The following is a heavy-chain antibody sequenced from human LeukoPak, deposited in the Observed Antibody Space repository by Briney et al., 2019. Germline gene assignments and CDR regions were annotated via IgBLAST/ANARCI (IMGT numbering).Heavy chain of an antibody. J-gene: IGHJ6*02. V-gene: IGHV3-66*01. CDR3: ARDWLVVVDGTGHYYGMDV. CDR1: GFTVSSNY. D-gene: IGHD2-15*01. Sequence: GGSLRLPCAASGFTVSSNYMSWVRQAPGKGLEWVSIIYSNGNTYYADSVKGRFTISRDNSKNTLSLQMNSLRAEDTAVYYCARDWLVVVDGTGHYYGMDVWGQGTTVTVSS. CDR2: IYSNGNT.